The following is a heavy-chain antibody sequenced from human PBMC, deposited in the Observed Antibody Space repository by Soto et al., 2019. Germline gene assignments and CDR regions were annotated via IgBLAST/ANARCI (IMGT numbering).Heavy chain of an antibody. Sequence: QVQLVESGGGVVQPGRSLRLSCAASGFTFSSFGMHWVRQAPGKGLEWVAVASYDGSYNYYADSVKGRFTISRDNSKNTLYLQMNRLRAEDTAVYYCAKERSVVATPPDFDYWGQVTMVTVSS. CDR3: AKERSVVATPPDFDY. CDR2: ASYDGSYN. D-gene: IGHD5-12*01. CDR1: GFTFSSFG. J-gene: IGHJ4*02. V-gene: IGHV3-30*18.